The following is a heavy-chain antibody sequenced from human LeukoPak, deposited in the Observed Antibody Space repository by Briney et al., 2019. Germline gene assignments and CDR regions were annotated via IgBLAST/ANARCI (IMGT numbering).Heavy chain of an antibody. CDR2: INHSGST. J-gene: IGHJ4*02. CDR3: ASFDYDILTGYSPPDY. Sequence: SETLSLTCAAYGGSFSGYYWSWIRQPPGKGLEWIGEINHSGSTNYNPSLKSRVTISVDTSKNQFSLKLSSVTAADTAVYYCASFDYDILTGYSPPDYWGQGTLVTVSS. D-gene: IGHD3-9*01. CDR1: GGSFSGYY. V-gene: IGHV4-34*01.